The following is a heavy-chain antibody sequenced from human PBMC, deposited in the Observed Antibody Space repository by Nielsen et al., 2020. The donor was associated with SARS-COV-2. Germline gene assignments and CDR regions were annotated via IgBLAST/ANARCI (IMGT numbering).Heavy chain of an antibody. J-gene: IGHJ6*02. Sequence: GGSLRLSCAASGFTFNSYSMNWVRQAPGKGLEWVSSISSSSSYIYYADSVKGRFTISRDNAKNSLYLQMNSLRAEDTAVYYCASAASSSWKSATVWGQGTTVTVSS. CDR1: GFTFNSYS. V-gene: IGHV3-21*01. D-gene: IGHD3-22*01. CDR2: ISSSSSYI. CDR3: ASAASSSWKSATV.